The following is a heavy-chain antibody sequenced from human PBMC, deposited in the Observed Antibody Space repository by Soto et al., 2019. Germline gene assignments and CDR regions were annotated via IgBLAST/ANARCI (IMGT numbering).Heavy chain of an antibody. J-gene: IGHJ4*02. D-gene: IGHD2-21*02. CDR2: IIPIFGTT. CDR3: ARGLYCGGGCYSHFDY. Sequence: VQLVQSGAEVKKPGSSVKVSCKASGGTFSNYPFIWVRQAPGQGLDWMGGIIPIFGTTDYGQRFQGRVTITSDKSTNTAYMELISLRSDDTAVYYCARGLYCGGGCYSHFDYWGQGTLVTVSS. CDR1: GGTFSNYP. V-gene: IGHV1-69*06.